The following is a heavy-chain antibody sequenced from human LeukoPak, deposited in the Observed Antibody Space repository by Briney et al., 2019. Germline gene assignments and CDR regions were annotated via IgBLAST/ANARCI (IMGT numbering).Heavy chain of an antibody. J-gene: IGHJ4*02. CDR3: AKLGPTAYYFDY. D-gene: IGHD4-17*01. CDR2: ISYDGSNK. Sequence: GGSLRLSCAASGFTFSSYGMHWVRQAPGKGLEWVAVISYDGSNKYYADSVKGRFTISRDNSKDTLYLQMNSLRAEDTAVYYCAKLGPTAYYFDYWGQGTLVTVSS. CDR1: GFTFSSYG. V-gene: IGHV3-30*18.